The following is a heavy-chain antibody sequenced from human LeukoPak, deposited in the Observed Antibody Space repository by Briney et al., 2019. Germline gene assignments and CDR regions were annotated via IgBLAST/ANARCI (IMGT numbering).Heavy chain of an antibody. CDR3: AKIYFGDLTDDY. V-gene: IGHV3-21*01. Sequence: PGGSLRLSCAASGFTFSSYSMNWVRQAPGKGLEWVSSISSSSSYIYYADSVKGRFTISRDNSKNTLYLQMNSLRAEDTAVYYCAKIYFGDLTDDYWGQGTLVTVSS. J-gene: IGHJ4*02. CDR2: ISSSSSYI. D-gene: IGHD3-16*01. CDR1: GFTFSSYS.